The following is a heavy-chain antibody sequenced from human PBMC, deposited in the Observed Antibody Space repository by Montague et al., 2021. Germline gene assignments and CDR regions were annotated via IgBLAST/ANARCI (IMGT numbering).Heavy chain of an antibody. V-gene: IGHV6-1*01. J-gene: IGHJ6*02. CDR1: GDSDGVEEPR. Sequence: CAISGDSDGVEEPRRRWERHTPELGLLRQLGSHFRSEKKNDYAVSLRGRVTINPDTSKNQFSMQLNSVTPEDTAIYYCTSGREGNYNVMDVWGQGTMVTVS. CDR3: TSGREGNYNVMDV. D-gene: IGHD1-1*01. CDR2: SHFRSEKKN.